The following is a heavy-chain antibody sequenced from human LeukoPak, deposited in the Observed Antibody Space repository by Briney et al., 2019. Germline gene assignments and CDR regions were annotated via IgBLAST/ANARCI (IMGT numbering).Heavy chain of an antibody. Sequence: SQTLSLTCTVSGGSISSGSYYWSWIRQPAGKGLEWIGRIYTSRSTNYNPSLKSRVTISVDTSKNQFSLKLSSVTAADTAVYYCATLTTMVTPFYFDYWGQGTLVTVSS. V-gene: IGHV4-61*02. CDR3: ATLTTMVTPFYFDY. J-gene: IGHJ4*02. D-gene: IGHD4-23*01. CDR1: GGSISSGSYY. CDR2: IYTSRST.